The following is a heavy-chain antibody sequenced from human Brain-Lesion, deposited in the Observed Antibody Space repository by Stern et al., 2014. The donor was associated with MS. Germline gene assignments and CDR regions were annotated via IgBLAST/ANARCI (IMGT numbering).Heavy chain of an antibody. CDR2: INPYSGDT. J-gene: IGHJ6*02. CDR3: ARVPGGVFGGMDV. CDR1: GYTFTDYF. V-gene: IGHV1-2*04. D-gene: IGHD4-23*01. Sequence: QVQLVQSGAEVKKPGASVKVSCKASGYTFTDYFMHWVRQAPGQGLEWLGWINPYSGDTKYAQKFQGWVTMTRDSSISTAYMELNSLRSDDTAVYYCARVPGGVFGGMDVWGQGTTGT.